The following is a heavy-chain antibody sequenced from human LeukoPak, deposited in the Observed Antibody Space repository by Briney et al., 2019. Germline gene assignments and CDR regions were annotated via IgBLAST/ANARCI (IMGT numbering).Heavy chain of an antibody. D-gene: IGHD3-10*01. V-gene: IGHV1-2*02. Sequence: ASVKVSCKDSGYTLTGYYMYWVRQAPGQGREWIGSIKPNRGGTNYAQKFQGRFPMTRDTSISTAYMELSRLRSDDTAVYYCARAYGSGIDYWGQGTLVTVSS. CDR3: ARAYGSGIDY. CDR1: GYTLTGYY. CDR2: IKPNRGGT. J-gene: IGHJ4*02.